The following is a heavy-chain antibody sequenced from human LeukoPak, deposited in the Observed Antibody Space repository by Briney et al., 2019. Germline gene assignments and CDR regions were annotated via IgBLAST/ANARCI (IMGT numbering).Heavy chain of an antibody. CDR3: AREPGRGSSGWSGLTVGPGADFDY. Sequence: ASVKVSCKASGYTFTSYGISWVRQAPGQGLEWMGWISAYNGNTNYAQKLQGRVTMTTDTSTSTAYMELRSLRSDDTAVYYCAREPGRGSSGWSGLTVGPGADFDYWGQGTLVAVSS. CDR1: GYTFTSYG. J-gene: IGHJ4*02. D-gene: IGHD6-19*01. CDR2: ISAYNGNT. V-gene: IGHV1-18*01.